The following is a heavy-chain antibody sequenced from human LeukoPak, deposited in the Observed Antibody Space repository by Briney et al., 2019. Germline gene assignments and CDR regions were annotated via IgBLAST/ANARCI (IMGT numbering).Heavy chain of an antibody. V-gene: IGHV3-66*04. CDR3: ARLKTTSDSDWFDA. Sequence: PGGSLRLSCVVPALSVGNNYMSWLRRAPGQGLDCLSVLYDVGTTYYAESVKGRVTISRDNTKNTLYLQMNGLRVEDTAVYYCARLKTTSDSDWFDAWGQGTLVTVSS. CDR2: LYDVGTT. J-gene: IGHJ5*02. D-gene: IGHD1-1*01. CDR1: ALSVGNNY.